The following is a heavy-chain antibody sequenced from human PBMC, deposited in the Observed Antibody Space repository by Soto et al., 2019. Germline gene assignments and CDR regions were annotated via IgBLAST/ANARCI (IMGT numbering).Heavy chain of an antibody. D-gene: IGHD1-1*01. Sequence: QVQLVESGGGVVQPGRSLRLSCAASGCTFSSYGMHWVRQAPGKGLEWVAVIWYDGSNKYYADSVKGRFTISRDNSKNTLYLQMNSLRAEDTAVYYCARGTGRNPLDYWGQGTLVTVSS. J-gene: IGHJ4*02. CDR3: ARGTGRNPLDY. CDR2: IWYDGSNK. CDR1: GCTFSSYG. V-gene: IGHV3-33*01.